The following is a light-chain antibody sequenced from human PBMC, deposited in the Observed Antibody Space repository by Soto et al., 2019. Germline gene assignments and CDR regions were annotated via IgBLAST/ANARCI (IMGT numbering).Light chain of an antibody. CDR1: QSISNF. CDR3: QQSYDAPLT. J-gene: IGKJ4*01. V-gene: IGKV1-39*01. Sequence: DIQMTQSPSSLSASVGDRVTISCRASQSISNFLLWYQQKPGEAPKVLIYSASSLQSGAPSRFSGSGSGTDFTLNISSLQPEDLATYYCQQSYDAPLTFGGGTKVEIK. CDR2: SAS.